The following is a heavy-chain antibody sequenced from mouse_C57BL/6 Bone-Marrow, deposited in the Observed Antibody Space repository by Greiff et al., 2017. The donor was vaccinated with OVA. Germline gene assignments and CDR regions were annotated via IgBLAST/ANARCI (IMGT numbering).Heavy chain of an antibody. V-gene: IGHV1-76*01. Sequence: VQLQQSGAELVRPGASVKLSCKASGYTFTDYYINWVKQRPGQGLEWIARIYPGSGNTYYNEKFKGKATLTAEKSSSTAYMQLSSLTSEDSAVYFCERSGGLCYAMDYWGQGTSVTVSS. CDR2: IYPGSGNT. CDR3: ERSGGLCYAMDY. J-gene: IGHJ4*01. CDR1: GYTFTDYY. D-gene: IGHD2-4*01.